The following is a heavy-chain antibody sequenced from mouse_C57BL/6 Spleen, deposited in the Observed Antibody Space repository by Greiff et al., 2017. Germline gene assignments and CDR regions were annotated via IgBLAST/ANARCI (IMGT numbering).Heavy chain of an antibody. J-gene: IGHJ3*01. Sequence: VQLQQSGAELVKPGASVKMSCKASGYTFTPYPIEWMKQTHGKSLEWIGNFHPYTDDTKYNEKFKGKATLTVEKSSSTVYLGLSRLPADDSAVYSCGGGDTWDRFAYWGKGTLVTVSA. D-gene: IGHD4-1*01. CDR3: GGGDTWDRFAY. V-gene: IGHV1-47*01. CDR1: GYTFTPYP. CDR2: FHPYTDDT.